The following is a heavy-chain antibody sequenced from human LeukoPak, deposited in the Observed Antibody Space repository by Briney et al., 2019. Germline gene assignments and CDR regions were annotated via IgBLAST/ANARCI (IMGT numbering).Heavy chain of an antibody. J-gene: IGHJ4*02. Sequence: GGSLRLSCAASGFTFDDYAMHWVRQAPGKGLEWVSGISWNSGSIGYADSVKGRFTISRDNAKNSLYLQMNSLRAEDMALYYCAQDIREPDHDPVFQYCGQGTLVTVSS. D-gene: IGHD1-14*01. CDR1: GFTFDDYA. CDR3: AQDIREPDHDPVFQY. CDR2: ISWNSGSI. V-gene: IGHV3-9*03.